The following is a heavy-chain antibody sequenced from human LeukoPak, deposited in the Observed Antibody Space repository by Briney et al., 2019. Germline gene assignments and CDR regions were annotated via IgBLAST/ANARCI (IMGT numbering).Heavy chain of an antibody. CDR1: GGSISSYY. CDR2: IYYSGST. J-gene: IGHJ3*02. CDR3: AATYYYGSGSYNAFDI. D-gene: IGHD3-10*01. Sequence: PSETLSLTSTVSGGSISSYYWSWIRQPPGKGLEWIGYIYYSGSTNYNPSLKSRVTISVDTSKNQFSLKLSSVTAADTAVYYCAATYYYGSGSYNAFDIWGQGTMVTVSS. V-gene: IGHV4-59*01.